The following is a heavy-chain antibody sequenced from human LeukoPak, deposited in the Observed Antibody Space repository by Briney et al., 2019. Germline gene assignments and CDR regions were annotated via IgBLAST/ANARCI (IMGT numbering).Heavy chain of an antibody. CDR3: ARGTATMGDS. J-gene: IGHJ4*02. D-gene: IGHD1-7*01. V-gene: IGHV3-74*01. Sequence: PGGSLRLSCAASGFTFSSYWMHWVRQPPGKGLVWVSRITTDGRSTSHADSVKGRFTISRDNAKNTLYLQMNSLRVEDTAVYYCARGTATMGDSWGQGTLVTVSA. CDR1: GFTFSSYW. CDR2: ITTDGRST.